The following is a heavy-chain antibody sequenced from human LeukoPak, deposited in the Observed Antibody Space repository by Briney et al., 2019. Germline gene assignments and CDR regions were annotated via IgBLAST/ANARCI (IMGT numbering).Heavy chain of an antibody. CDR3: ARSIAVLKRYFDF. V-gene: IGHV4-39*01. Sequence: SETLSFTCTVSGGSISSSNFYWGWIRQPPGKGLEWIGTIDYSGGTYYNPSPSLRSRVTVSVDTSKNQFSLNLSSVTAADTAVYYCARSIAVLKRYFDFWGQGTLVTVSS. CDR1: GGSISSSNFY. CDR2: IDYSGGT. D-gene: IGHD2-8*01. J-gene: IGHJ4*02.